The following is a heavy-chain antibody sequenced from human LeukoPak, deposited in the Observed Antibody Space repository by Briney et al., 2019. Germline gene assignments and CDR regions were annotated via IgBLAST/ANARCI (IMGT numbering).Heavy chain of an antibody. CDR2: INPNSGGT. V-gene: IGHV1-2*02. CDR1: GYTFTGYY. J-gene: IGHJ4*02. D-gene: IGHD3-22*01. Sequence: GASVKVSCKASGYTFTGYYMHWVRQAPGQGLEWMGWINPNSGGTNYAQKFQGRVTMTRDTSISTAYMELSRLRSDDTAVYYCARASWYYYDSSGYPDYWGQGTLVTVSS. CDR3: ARASWYYYDSSGYPDY.